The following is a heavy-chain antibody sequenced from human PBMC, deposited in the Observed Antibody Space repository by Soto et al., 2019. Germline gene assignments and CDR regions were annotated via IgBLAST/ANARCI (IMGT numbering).Heavy chain of an antibody. D-gene: IGHD6-13*01. CDR2: ISSSSSYI. Sequence: GGSLRLSCAASGFTFSSYSMNWVRQAPGKXLEWVSSISSSSSYIYYADSVKGRFTISRDNAKNSLYLQMNSLRAEDTAGYYCARDGSSWYVACCYGMDVWGQGATVTVSS. CDR3: ARDGSSWYVACCYGMDV. CDR1: GFTFSSYS. J-gene: IGHJ6*01. V-gene: IGHV3-21*01.